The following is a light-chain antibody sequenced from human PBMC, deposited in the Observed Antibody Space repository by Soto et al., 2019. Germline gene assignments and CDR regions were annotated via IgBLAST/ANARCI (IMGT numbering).Light chain of an antibody. J-gene: IGKJ4*01. V-gene: IGKV1-39*01. Sequence: DIQMTQSPSSLSASVGGRVTVTCRASQSISSYLNWYQQKPGKAPKLLIYGAVNLQSGVPSRFSGSGSVTDFTLTISSLQPEDFATYYCQQSYSSPRTFGGGTKVEIK. CDR2: GAV. CDR3: QQSYSSPRT. CDR1: QSISSY.